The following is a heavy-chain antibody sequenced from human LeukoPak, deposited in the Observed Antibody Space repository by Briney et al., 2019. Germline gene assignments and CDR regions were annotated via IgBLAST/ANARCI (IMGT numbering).Heavy chain of an antibody. CDR1: GFTVSSNY. CDR3: ASTMVRGVMQN. CDR2: IYSGGSI. J-gene: IGHJ4*02. V-gene: IGHV3-53*01. D-gene: IGHD3-10*01. Sequence: GGSLRLSCAVSGFTVSSNYMSWVRQAPGKGLEWVSVIYSGGSIYYADSVKGRFTISRDNSKNTLYLQMNSLSAEDTAVYYCASTMVRGVMQNWGQGTLVTVSS.